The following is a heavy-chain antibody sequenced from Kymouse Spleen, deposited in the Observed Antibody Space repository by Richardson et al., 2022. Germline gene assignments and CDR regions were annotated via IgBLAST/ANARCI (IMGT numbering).Heavy chain of an antibody. V-gene: IGHV4-34*01. Sequence: QVQLQQWGAGLLKPSETLSLTCAVYGGSFSGYYWSWIRQPPGKGLEWIGEINHSGSTNYNPSLKSRVTISVDTSKNQFSLKLSSVTAADTAVYYCARGNDFWSGYYLNWFDPWGQGTLVTVSS. J-gene: IGHJ5*02. CDR1: GGSFSGYY. CDR3: ARGNDFWSGYYLNWFDP. CDR2: INHSGST. D-gene: IGHD3-3*01.